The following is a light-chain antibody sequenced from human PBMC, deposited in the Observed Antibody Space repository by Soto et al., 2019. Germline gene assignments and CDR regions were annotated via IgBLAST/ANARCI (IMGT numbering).Light chain of an antibody. V-gene: IGKV3-20*01. J-gene: IGKJ4*01. Sequence: EIVLMQSPGTLSLSPGERATLSCRASQSVSNNYVAWYQQKPGQAPRLRIAGASRRATGIPDRFSGSGSGTDFTLAISRLEPEDFAVYYCQQYGSSPPLTFGGGTKVEIK. CDR1: QSVSNNY. CDR2: GAS. CDR3: QQYGSSPPLT.